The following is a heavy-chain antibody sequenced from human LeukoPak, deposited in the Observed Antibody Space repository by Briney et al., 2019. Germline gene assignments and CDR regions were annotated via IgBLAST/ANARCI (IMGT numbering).Heavy chain of an antibody. V-gene: IGHV3-23*01. CDR2: ISGSGGST. D-gene: IGHD6-6*01. CDR1: GFTVTDNY. J-gene: IGHJ4*02. Sequence: PGGSLRLSCAASGFTVTDNYMNWVRQSSGKGLEWVSAISGSGGSTYYADSVKGRFTISRDNSKNTPYLQMNSLRAEDTAVYYCAKDLLPSYSSSSVEGYFDYWGQGTLVTVSS. CDR3: AKDLLPSYSSSSVEGYFDY.